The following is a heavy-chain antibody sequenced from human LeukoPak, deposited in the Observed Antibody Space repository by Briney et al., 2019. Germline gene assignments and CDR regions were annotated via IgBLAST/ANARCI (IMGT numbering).Heavy chain of an antibody. CDR3: ARGGSDTAMAHDY. Sequence: PGGSLRLSCAASGFTFSKHWMHWVRQAPGKGLMWVSRINRDGSRTDYADSVKGRFTISRDDAKNTLYLQVNSLRAEDTAVYFCARGGSDTAMAHDYWGQGTLVTVSS. J-gene: IGHJ4*02. V-gene: IGHV3-74*01. CDR1: GFTFSKHW. D-gene: IGHD5-18*01. CDR2: INRDGSRT.